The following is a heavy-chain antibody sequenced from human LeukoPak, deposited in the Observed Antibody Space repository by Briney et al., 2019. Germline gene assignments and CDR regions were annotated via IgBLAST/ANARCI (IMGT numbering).Heavy chain of an antibody. CDR3: ARGYYDSSRRKYYFDY. CDR2: IRSTANGYAT. CDR1: GFTFSSYE. Sequence: GGSLRLSCAASGFTFSSYEMNWVRQAPGKGLEWVGRIRSTANGYATAYAASVKGRFTISRDDSKNTAYLQMDSLKTEDTAMYYCARGYYDSSRRKYYFDYWGQGTLVTVSS. V-gene: IGHV3-73*01. D-gene: IGHD3-22*01. J-gene: IGHJ4*02.